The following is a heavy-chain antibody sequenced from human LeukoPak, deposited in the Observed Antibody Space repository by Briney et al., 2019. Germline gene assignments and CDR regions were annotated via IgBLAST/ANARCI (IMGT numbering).Heavy chain of an antibody. Sequence: GGSLRLSCTASGFTFSDYYMSWIRQAPGKGLEWVSYISSSGSTIYYADSVKGRFTISRDNAKNSLYLQMNSLRAEDTAVYYCARVHSEIQLSYYYYYGMDVWGQGTTVTVSS. V-gene: IGHV3-11*01. J-gene: IGHJ6*02. CDR2: ISSSGSTI. D-gene: IGHD5-18*01. CDR1: GFTFSDYY. CDR3: ARVHSEIQLSYYYYYGMDV.